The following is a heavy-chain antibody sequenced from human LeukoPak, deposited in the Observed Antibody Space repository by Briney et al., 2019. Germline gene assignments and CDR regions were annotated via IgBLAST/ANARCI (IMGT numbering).Heavy chain of an antibody. V-gene: IGHV3-23*01. D-gene: IGHD3-22*01. CDR2: ISNDGGGT. Sequence: PGGSLRLSCAASGFTFSTSGMTWVRQAPGKGLDWVSAISNDGGGTTYADFVKGRFSVSRDNSKNTLFLQMNSLRAEDTALYYCAKGSSGYFDLWGQGTLVTVSS. J-gene: IGHJ4*02. CDR3: AKGSSGYFDL. CDR1: GFTFSTSG.